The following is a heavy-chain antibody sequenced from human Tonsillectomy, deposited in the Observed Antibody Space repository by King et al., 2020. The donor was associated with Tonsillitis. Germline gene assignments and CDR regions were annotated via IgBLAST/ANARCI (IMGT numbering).Heavy chain of an antibody. V-gene: IGHV3-53*01. CDR2: LYSECTT. CDR1: GFPVSSNY. Sequence: VQLVESGGGLIQPGGSLRLSCAASGFPVSSNYMSWVRQAPGKGLEWVALLYSECTTYYAHSVRGRFTISRDNSKNTLYLQMNSLRAEDTAVYYCARGTRPGYFQHWGQGTLVTVSS. J-gene: IGHJ1*01. CDR3: ARGTRPGYFQH.